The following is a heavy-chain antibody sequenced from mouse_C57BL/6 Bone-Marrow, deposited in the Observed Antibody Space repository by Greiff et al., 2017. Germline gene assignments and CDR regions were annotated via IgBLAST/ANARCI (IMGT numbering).Heavy chain of an antibody. CDR3: TLMITTDWFAY. Sequence: EVQRVESGGGLVQPGGSMKLSCAASGFTFSDAWMDWVRQSPEKGLEWVAEIRNKANNHATYYAESVKGRFTISRDDSKSSVYLQMNSLRAEDTGIYYCTLMITTDWFAYWGQGTLVTVSA. D-gene: IGHD2-4*01. CDR1: GFTFSDAW. CDR2: IRNKANNHAT. J-gene: IGHJ3*01. V-gene: IGHV6-6*01.